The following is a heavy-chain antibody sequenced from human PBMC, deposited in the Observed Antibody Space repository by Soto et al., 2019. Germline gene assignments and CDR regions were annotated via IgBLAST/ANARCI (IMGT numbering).Heavy chain of an antibody. D-gene: IGHD3-16*01. Sequence: QGQLQESGPGLVKPLGTLSLTCPVPGGSLRIYYWSWIRQPAGRGLAWLGHIYTTGNTIYTPSLKSRVTMSVDTSKNQFSLRLRSVTAADTAVYYCAREGVFSYAYDFDFWGQGTLVTVSS. CDR3: AREGVFSYAYDFDF. V-gene: IGHV4-4*07. CDR1: GGSLRIYY. J-gene: IGHJ4*02. CDR2: IYTTGNT.